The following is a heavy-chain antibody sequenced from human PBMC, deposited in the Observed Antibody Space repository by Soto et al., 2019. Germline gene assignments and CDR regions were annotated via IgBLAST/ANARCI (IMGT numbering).Heavy chain of an antibody. CDR1: GYTFTSYY. J-gene: IGHJ4*02. CDR2: ISANNGNT. CDR3: ARAFGYSYGFDY. V-gene: IGHV1-18*04. Sequence: ASVKVSCKASGYTFTSYYMNWVRQAPGQGLEWMGKISANNGNTNYAQKLQGRVTMTTDTSTSTAYMELRSLRSDDTAVYYCARAFGYSYGFDYWGQGTLVTVS. D-gene: IGHD5-18*01.